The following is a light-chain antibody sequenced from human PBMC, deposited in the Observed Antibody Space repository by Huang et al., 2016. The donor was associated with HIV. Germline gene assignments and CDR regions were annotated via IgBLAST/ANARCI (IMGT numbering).Light chain of an antibody. V-gene: IGKV4-1*01. CDR3: QQYYSSPQT. CDR1: QSVYSSSTSKDY. J-gene: IGKJ1*01. CDR2: WAS. Sequence: DIIMTQSPDSLAVPLGERATLNCRSSQSVYSSSTSKDYMAWFQQKPGQPPRLLLFWASTREAGVPDRFSGSGSGTHFTLTIANLEAEDAAIYYCQQYYSSPQTFGQGTRVEVK.